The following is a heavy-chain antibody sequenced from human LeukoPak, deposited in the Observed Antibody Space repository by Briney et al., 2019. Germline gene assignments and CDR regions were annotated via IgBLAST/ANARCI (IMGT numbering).Heavy chain of an antibody. Sequence: PSQTLSLTCTVSGCSISSGGYYWSWIRQHPGKGLEWLGYIHYSGSIYYNPSLKSRVTNTVDTSQNQSSLKLSSVTAADTAVHYCASLCDSSGYRDYWGQGTLVTVSS. CDR3: ASLCDSSGYRDY. D-gene: IGHD3-22*01. CDR2: IHYSGSI. J-gene: IGHJ4*02. V-gene: IGHV4-31*03. CDR1: GCSISSGGYY.